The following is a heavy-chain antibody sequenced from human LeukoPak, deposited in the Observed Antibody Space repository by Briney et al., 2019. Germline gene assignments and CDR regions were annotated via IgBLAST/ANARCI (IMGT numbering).Heavy chain of an antibody. CDR1: GFALTTYN. D-gene: IGHD5-18*01. J-gene: IGHJ6*03. Sequence: GASVKVSCKASGFALTTYNIVWLRQAPGQGLEWVGWITAFNDNTNYAQKVQGGVTMTRDTSTSTAYMELRSLRSDDTAVYYCARNTYGYKFSMDVWGKGTTVTISS. CDR2: ITAFNDNT. CDR3: ARNTYGYKFSMDV. V-gene: IGHV1-18*04.